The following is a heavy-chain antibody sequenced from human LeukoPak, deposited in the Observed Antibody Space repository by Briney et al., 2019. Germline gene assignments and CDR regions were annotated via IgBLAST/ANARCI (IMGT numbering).Heavy chain of an antibody. CDR2: ITSDGGST. D-gene: IGHD6-19*01. CDR1: GFAFSNNA. J-gene: IGHJ4*02. Sequence: PGGSLRLSCSASGFAFSNNALHWVRQAPRKGLEYVSAITSDGGSTFHADSVKGRFSISRDNSKNTLYLQMSSLRTEDTAVYYCVKGVGKIAVAGIDMWGQGTLVTVSS. V-gene: IGHV3-64D*06. CDR3: VKGVGKIAVAGIDM.